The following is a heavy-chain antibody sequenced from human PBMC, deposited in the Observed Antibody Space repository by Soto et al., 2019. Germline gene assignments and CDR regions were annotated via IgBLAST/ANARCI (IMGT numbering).Heavy chain of an antibody. CDR2: ISGSGFNK. Sequence: GGSLRLSCAASGFIFENFGMSWVRQAPGKGLQWVSSISGSGFNKYYADSVKGRFTISRDNSKSTVYLELNNLSAEDTAVYYCAKNQGVELVPLATVDWFDPWGQGSVVTVSS. CDR3: AKNQGVELVPLATVDWFDP. CDR1: GFIFENFG. J-gene: IGHJ5*02. V-gene: IGHV3-23*01. D-gene: IGHD1-26*01.